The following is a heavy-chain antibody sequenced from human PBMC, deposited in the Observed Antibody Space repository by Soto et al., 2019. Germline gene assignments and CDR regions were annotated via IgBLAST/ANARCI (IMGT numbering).Heavy chain of an antibody. CDR2: ISAYNGNT. CDR3: ARRATNWFDP. CDR1: GYTFTSYG. V-gene: IGHV1-18*01. J-gene: IGHJ5*02. Sequence: ASVKVSCKASGYTFTSYGISWVRQAPGQGLEWMGWISAYNGNTNYEQKLQSRVTMTTDTSTSTAYMALRSLRSDDTAVYYRARRATNWFDPWGQGTLVTVSS.